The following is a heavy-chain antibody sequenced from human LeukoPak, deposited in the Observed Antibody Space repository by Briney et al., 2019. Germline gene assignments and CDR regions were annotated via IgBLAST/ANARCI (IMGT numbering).Heavy chain of an antibody. CDR1: GFTFSGYS. CDR3: ARGYYDILTGYSPDFDY. Sequence: GGSLRLSWAASGFTFSGYSMSWVRQAPGKGLEWVSSISSSSSYIYYADSVKGRFTISRDNAKNSLYLQMNSLRAEDTAVYYCARGYYDILTGYSPDFDYWGQGTLVTVSS. D-gene: IGHD3-9*01. V-gene: IGHV3-21*01. CDR2: ISSSSSYI. J-gene: IGHJ4*02.